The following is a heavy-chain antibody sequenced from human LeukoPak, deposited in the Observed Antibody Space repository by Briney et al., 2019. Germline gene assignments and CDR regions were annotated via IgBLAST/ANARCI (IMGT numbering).Heavy chain of an antibody. V-gene: IGHV3-33*01. CDR2: IWYDGSNK. D-gene: IGHD2-15*01. Sequence: PGRSLRLSCAASGFTFSTYGMHWVRQAPGKGLEWVAVIWYDGSNKYCADSVKGRFTISRDNSKNTLYLQMNSLRAEDTAVYYCARDGGCSGGSCYDYWGQGTLVTVSS. CDR1: GFTFSTYG. CDR3: ARDGGCSGGSCYDY. J-gene: IGHJ4*02.